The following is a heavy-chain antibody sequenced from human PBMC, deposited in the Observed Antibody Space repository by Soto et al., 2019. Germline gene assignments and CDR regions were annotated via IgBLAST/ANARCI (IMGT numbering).Heavy chain of an antibody. D-gene: IGHD4-17*01. V-gene: IGHV3-7*02. J-gene: IGHJ4*02. CDR1: GFTFSSYC. CDR3: ARSDYGDYFDY. CDR2: IKQDGSEK. Sequence: EVQLVESGGGLVQPGGSLRLSCAASGFTFSSYCMSWVRQAPGKGLAWVANIKQDGSEKYYVDSVKGRFTISRDKAQNSLYLQMNSLRAEDTAVYYCARSDYGDYFDYWGQGTLVTVSS.